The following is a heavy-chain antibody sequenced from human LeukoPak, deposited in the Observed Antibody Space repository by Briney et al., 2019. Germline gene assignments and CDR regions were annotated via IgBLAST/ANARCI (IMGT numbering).Heavy chain of an antibody. CDR3: ARDSRGSGYYDYFDY. Sequence: GASVKVSCKASGYTFTSYGISWVRQAPGQGLEWMGWISAYNGNTNNAQELQGRVTMTTDTSTSTAYMELRSLRSDDTAVYYCARDSRGSGYYDYFDYWGQGTLVTVSS. CDR1: GYTFTSYG. CDR2: ISAYNGNT. J-gene: IGHJ4*02. V-gene: IGHV1-18*01. D-gene: IGHD3-3*01.